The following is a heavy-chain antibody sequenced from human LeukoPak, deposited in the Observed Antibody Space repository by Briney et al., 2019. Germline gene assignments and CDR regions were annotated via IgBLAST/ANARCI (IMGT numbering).Heavy chain of an antibody. D-gene: IGHD6-19*01. CDR2: IYTSGST. J-gene: IGHJ6*03. CDR1: GGSIRSGSYY. V-gene: IGHV4-61*02. Sequence: PSETLSLTCTVSGGSIRSGSYYWSWIRQPAGKGLEWIGRIYTSGSTNYNPSLKSRFTISVDTSKNQFSLKLSSVTAADTAVYYCARLSEGIAVAEPGSGYYYYMDVWGKGTTVTISS. CDR3: ARLSEGIAVAEPGSGYYYYMDV.